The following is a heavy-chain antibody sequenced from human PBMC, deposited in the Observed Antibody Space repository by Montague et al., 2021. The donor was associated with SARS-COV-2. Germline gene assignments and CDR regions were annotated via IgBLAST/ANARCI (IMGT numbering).Heavy chain of an antibody. J-gene: IGHJ6*02. D-gene: IGHD1-1*01. CDR2: IGTAGDT. CDR3: ARDAGYFYYYGMDV. Sequence: SLSLSFSASGFTFSSYDMHWVRQATGKGLEWVSAIGTAGDTYYPGSVKGRFTISRENAKNSLYLQMNSLRAGDTAVYYCARDAGYFYYYGMDVWGQGTTVTVSS. V-gene: IGHV3-13*01. CDR1: GFTFSSYD.